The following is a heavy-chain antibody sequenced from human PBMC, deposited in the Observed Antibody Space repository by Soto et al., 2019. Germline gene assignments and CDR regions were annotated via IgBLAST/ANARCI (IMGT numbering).Heavy chain of an antibody. V-gene: IGHV4-31*11. D-gene: IGHD2-2*01. CDR3: ASYVRGYCSSTSCYDMFDY. J-gene: IGHJ4*02. CDR2: IYYSGST. CDR1: GGSFSGYY. Sequence: SETLSLTCAVYGGSFSGYYWSWIRQHPGKGLEWIGYIYYSGSTYYNPSLKSRVTISVDTSKNQFSLKLSSVTAADTAVYYCASYVRGYCSSTSCYDMFDYWGQGTLVTVSS.